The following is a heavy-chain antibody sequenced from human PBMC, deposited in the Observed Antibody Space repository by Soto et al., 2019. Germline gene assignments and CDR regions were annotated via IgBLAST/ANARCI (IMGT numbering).Heavy chain of an antibody. Sequence: GGSLSLSCSSSGFTFSTYAMSWVLQAPRQGLEWVSAISGSAGSTYYADSVKGRFTISRDNSKNTLYLQINSLRGEDTAVYYCAKEAEATRPRTYFDRRGKGTQVTV. J-gene: IGHJ4*02. CDR3: AKEAEATRPRTYFDR. CDR1: GFTFSTYA. CDR2: ISGSAGST. D-gene: IGHD6-6*01. V-gene: IGHV3-23*01.